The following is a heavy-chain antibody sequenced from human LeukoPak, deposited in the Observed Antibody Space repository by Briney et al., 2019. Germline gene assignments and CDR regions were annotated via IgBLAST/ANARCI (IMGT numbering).Heavy chain of an antibody. CDR2: INPSGGST. J-gene: IGHJ5*02. CDR3: AASHSSGSSGRNWFDP. CDR1: GYTFTSYY. Sequence: GASVKVSCKASGYTFTSYYMHWVRQAPGQGLEWMGIINPSGGSTSYAQKFQGRVTMTRDTSTSTVYMELSSLRSEDTAVYYCAASHSSGSSGRNWFDPWGQGTLVTVSS. D-gene: IGHD1-26*01. V-gene: IGHV1-46*01.